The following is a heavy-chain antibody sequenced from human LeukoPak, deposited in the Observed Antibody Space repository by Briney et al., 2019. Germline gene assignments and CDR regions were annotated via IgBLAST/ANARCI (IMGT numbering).Heavy chain of an antibody. CDR1: GFTFSSYS. CDR3: ARGYYYDSSGYYGY. Sequence: GGSLRLSCAASGFTFSSYSMNWVRQAPGKGLEWVANIKQDGSEKYYVDSVKGRFTISRDNAKNSLYLQMNSLRAEDTAVYYCARGYYYDSSGYYGYWGQGTLVTVSS. D-gene: IGHD3-22*01. J-gene: IGHJ4*02. CDR2: IKQDGSEK. V-gene: IGHV3-7*01.